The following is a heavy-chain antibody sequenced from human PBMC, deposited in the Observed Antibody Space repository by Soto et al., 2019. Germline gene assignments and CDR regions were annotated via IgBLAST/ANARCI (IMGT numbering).Heavy chain of an antibody. Sequence: DVQLVESGGGLVQPGRSLRLSCAASGFTFDDYAMHWVRQGPGKGLEWVSCISWNSGNLGYADSVKGRFTISRDNAKNSLYLQMNSLRGEDTALYYCAKGASTTVFAFNDYWGQGTLVTVSS. J-gene: IGHJ4*02. CDR2: ISWNSGNL. D-gene: IGHD4-17*01. CDR1: GFTFDDYA. V-gene: IGHV3-9*01. CDR3: AKGASTTVFAFNDY.